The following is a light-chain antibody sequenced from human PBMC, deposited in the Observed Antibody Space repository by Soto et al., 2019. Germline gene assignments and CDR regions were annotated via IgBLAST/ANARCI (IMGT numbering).Light chain of an antibody. CDR3: LQDYNYPRT. CDR1: QGIRND. Sequence: AIQMTQSPSSLSASLGDRVTITCRASQGIRNDLGWYQQKRGKAPKLRIYAASSLQSGVPSRFSGSGSGTDFPLTISSLQPEDFATYYCLQDYNYPRTFGQGTKV. CDR2: AAS. J-gene: IGKJ1*01. V-gene: IGKV1-6*01.